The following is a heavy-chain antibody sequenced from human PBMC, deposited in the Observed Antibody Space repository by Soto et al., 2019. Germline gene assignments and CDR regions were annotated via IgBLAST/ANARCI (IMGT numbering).Heavy chain of an antibody. J-gene: IGHJ6*02. Sequence: QVQLVESGGGVVQPGRSLRLSCAASGFTFSSYAMHWVRQAPGKGLEWVAVISYDGSNKYYADSVKGRFTISRDNSKNTLYLQMNSLRAEDTAVYYCARDLGLYDSSGYGYYGMDVWGQGTTVTVSS. CDR3: ARDLGLYDSSGYGYYGMDV. D-gene: IGHD3-22*01. CDR1: GFTFSSYA. V-gene: IGHV3-30-3*01. CDR2: ISYDGSNK.